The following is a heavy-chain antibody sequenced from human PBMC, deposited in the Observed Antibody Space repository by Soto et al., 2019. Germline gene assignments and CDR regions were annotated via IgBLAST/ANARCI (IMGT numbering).Heavy chain of an antibody. CDR2: ISYDGNSE. Sequence: QMYLVEAGGGVVRPGRSLGLSCAASGFTFGAYTMHWVRRPPGTGLEWVAAISYDGNSERYTDPVKGRFTVSRDNPSDTLYLQMNSLRVEDTAVYYCARDGYSGRSDGFDIWGQGTMVTVSS. V-gene: IGHV3-30*14. J-gene: IGHJ3*02. CDR1: GFTFGAYT. D-gene: IGHD5-12*01. CDR3: ARDGYSGRSDGFDI.